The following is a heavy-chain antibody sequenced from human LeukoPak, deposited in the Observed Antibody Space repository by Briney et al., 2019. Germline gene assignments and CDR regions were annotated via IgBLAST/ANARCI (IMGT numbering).Heavy chain of an antibody. CDR1: GGTFSSYA. D-gene: IGHD6-6*01. CDR2: IIPIFGTA. V-gene: IGHV1-69*13. J-gene: IGHJ6*02. CDR3: AREYSSSSPYYYYGMDV. Sequence: ASVKVSCKASGGTFSSYAISWVRQAPGQGLEWMVGIIPIFGTANYAQKFQGRVTITADESTSTAYMELSSLRSEDTAVYYCAREYSSSSPYYYYGMDVWGQGTTVTVSS.